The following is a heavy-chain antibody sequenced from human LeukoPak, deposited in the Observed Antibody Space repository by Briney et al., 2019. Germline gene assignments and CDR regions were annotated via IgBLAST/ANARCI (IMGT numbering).Heavy chain of an antibody. CDR2: ISGSGGST. J-gene: IGHJ4*02. Sequence: GGSLRLSCAASGFTFSSYGMSWVRQAPGKGLEWVSAISGSGGSTYYADSVKGRFTISRDNSKNTLYLQMNSLRAEDTAVYYCANPDFNYYGSGSYPALFDYWGQGTLVTVSS. D-gene: IGHD3-10*01. CDR1: GFTFSSYG. V-gene: IGHV3-23*01. CDR3: ANPDFNYYGSGSYPALFDY.